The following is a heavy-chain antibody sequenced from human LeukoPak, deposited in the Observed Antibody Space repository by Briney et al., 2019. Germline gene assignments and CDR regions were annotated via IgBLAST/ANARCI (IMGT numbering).Heavy chain of an antibody. CDR1: GYSFTSYG. V-gene: IGHV1-18*01. J-gene: IGHJ4*02. CDR3: ALTSSGWLPYYFDY. D-gene: IGHD6-19*01. Sequence: ASVKVCCKASGYSFTSYGINWVRQAPGQGLEWMGWISGYDGNTKYAEKFQDRVTMTTDTSTSTAYMELRTLRSDDTVVYYCALTSSGWLPYYFDYWGQGTLVTASS. CDR2: ISGYDGNT.